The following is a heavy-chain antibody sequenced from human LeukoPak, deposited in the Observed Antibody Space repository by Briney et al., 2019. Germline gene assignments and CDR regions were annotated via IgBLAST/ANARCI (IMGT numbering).Heavy chain of an antibody. CDR1: GFTFSSYW. CDR2: IKRDGSEK. D-gene: IGHD3-10*02. CDR3: ARDEYYYVNDAFDI. Sequence: PGGSLRLSCAASGFTFSSYWMSWVRQAPGKGLEWVANIKRDGSEKYYVDSVKGRFTISRDNAKNSLYLQMNSLRAEDTAVYYCARDEYYYVNDAFDIWGQGTMVTVSS. J-gene: IGHJ3*02. V-gene: IGHV3-7*01.